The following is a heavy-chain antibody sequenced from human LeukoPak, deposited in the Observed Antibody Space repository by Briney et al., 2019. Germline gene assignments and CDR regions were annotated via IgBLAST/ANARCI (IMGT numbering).Heavy chain of an antibody. CDR2: FDPDDGET. V-gene: IGHV1-24*01. CDR1: GSSLTELS. CDR3: ATGTIYCSSCSGDY. D-gene: IGHD2-2*01. Sequence: ASVKVSCTVSGSSLTELSMHWVRQAPGKGLKWMGGFDPDDGETPLFAQKFQGRVSMTEDTSTDTAYMELSSLSSEDTAVYYCATGTIYCSSCSGDYWGQGTLVTVSS. J-gene: IGHJ4*02.